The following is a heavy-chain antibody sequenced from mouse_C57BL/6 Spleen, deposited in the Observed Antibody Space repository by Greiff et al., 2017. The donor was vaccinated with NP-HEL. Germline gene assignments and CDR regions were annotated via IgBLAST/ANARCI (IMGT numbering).Heavy chain of an antibody. CDR2: IDPETGGT. CDR3: TREELGWFAY. Sequence: QVQLQQSGAELVRPGASVTLSCKASGYTFTDYEMHWVKQTPVHGLEWIGAIDPETGGTAYNQKFKGKAILTADKSSSTAYMELRSLTSEDSAVYYCTREELGWFAYWGQGTLVTVSA. J-gene: IGHJ3*01. V-gene: IGHV1-15*01. D-gene: IGHD4-1*01. CDR1: GYTFTDYE.